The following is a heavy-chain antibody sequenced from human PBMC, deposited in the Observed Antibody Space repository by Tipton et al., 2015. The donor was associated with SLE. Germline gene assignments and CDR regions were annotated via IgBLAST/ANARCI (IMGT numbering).Heavy chain of an antibody. D-gene: IGHD6-19*01. CDR2: IDHSGST. J-gene: IGHJ4*02. CDR3: ASPAVAGFDY. Sequence: LRLSCTVSDDSFSSYYWSWIRQFPGKGLEWLGYIDHSGSTKCNPSLRSRVTISVDTSKNQFSLKLSSVTAADTAVYYCASPAVAGFDYWGQGTLVTVSS. V-gene: IGHV4-59*08. CDR1: DDSFSSYY.